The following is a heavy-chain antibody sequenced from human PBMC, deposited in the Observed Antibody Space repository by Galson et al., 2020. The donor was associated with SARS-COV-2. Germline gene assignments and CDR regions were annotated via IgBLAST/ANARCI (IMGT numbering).Heavy chain of an antibody. Sequence: SVQVSCKASGGTFSSYAISWVRQAPGPGLEWMGGIIPIFGTANYAQKFQGRVTITADESTSTAYMELSSLRSEDTAVYYCARGTYYYDSSGYSDYWGQGTLVTVSS. CDR2: IIPIFGTA. V-gene: IGHV1-69*13. CDR3: ARGTYYYDSSGYSDY. CDR1: GGTFSSYA. D-gene: IGHD3-22*01. J-gene: IGHJ4*02.